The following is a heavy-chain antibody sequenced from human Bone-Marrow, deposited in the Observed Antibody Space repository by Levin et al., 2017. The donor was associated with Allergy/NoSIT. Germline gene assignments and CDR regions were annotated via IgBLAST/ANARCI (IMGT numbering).Heavy chain of an antibody. J-gene: IGHJ3*02. D-gene: IGHD2-2*01. CDR2: IYSGGST. CDR1: GFTVSSNY. CDR3: ARGEGVIPAAGGAFDI. Sequence: GGSLRLSCAASGFTVSSNYMNWVRQAPGKGLEWVSVIYSGGSTYYTDSVKGRFTISRDNSKNTLYLQMNSLRAEDTAMYYCARGEGVIPAAGGAFDIWGQGTMVTVSS. V-gene: IGHV3-53*01.